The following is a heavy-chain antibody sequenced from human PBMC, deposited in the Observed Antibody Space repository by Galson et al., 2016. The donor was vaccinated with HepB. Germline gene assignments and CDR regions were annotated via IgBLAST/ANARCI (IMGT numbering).Heavy chain of an antibody. D-gene: IGHD4-23*01. CDR1: GFTFSSYS. Sequence: SLRLSCAVSGFTFSSYSMDWVRQAPGKGLEWVSYITSSSSTIYYADSVKGRFTISRDNSKNSLSLQMNSLRYEDTAVYYCASESYYGSKSLAQYYFDYWGQGTLVTVSS. V-gene: IGHV3-48*02. J-gene: IGHJ4*02. CDR2: ITSSSSTI. CDR3: ASESYYGSKSLAQYYFDY.